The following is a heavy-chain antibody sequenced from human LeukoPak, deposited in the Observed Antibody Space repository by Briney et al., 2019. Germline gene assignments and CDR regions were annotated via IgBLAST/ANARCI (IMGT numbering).Heavy chain of an antibody. CDR2: ISGSGGNT. Sequence: PSGGSLRLSCAASGFTFSNYEMNWVRQAPGKGLEWVSGISGSGGNTYYADSVKGRFTISRDNSKDTLYLQMNSLRAEDTAVYYCAKKKDSSSYYFEYWGQGTLVTVSS. CDR3: AKKKDSSSYYFEY. D-gene: IGHD6-6*01. J-gene: IGHJ4*02. CDR1: GFTFSNYE. V-gene: IGHV3-23*01.